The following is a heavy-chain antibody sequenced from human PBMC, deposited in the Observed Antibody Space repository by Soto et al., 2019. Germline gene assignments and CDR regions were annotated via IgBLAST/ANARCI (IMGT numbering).Heavy chain of an antibody. D-gene: IGHD2-2*01. CDR2: IYYSGST. CDR1: GGSISSYY. CDR3: ARVYCISTSCYLDY. J-gene: IGHJ4*02. Sequence: SETLSLTCTVSGGSISSYYWSWIRQPPGKGLEWIGYIYYSGSTNYNPSLKSRVTISVDTSKNQFSLKLSSVTAADTAVYYCARVYCISTSCYLDYWGQGTLVTVSS. V-gene: IGHV4-59*01.